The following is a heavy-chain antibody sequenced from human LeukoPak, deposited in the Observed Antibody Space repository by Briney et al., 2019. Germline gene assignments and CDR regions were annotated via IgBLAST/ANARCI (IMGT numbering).Heavy chain of an antibody. D-gene: IGHD2-15*01. CDR2: IYYSGST. Sequence: SQALSLTCTVSGGSISSGSYYWSWIRQPPGKGLEWIGSIYYSGSTYYNPSLKSRVTISVDTSKNQFSLKLSSVTAADTAVYYCARQPPYCSGGSCYSGHDAFDIWGQGTMVTVSS. J-gene: IGHJ3*02. CDR3: ARQPPYCSGGSCYSGHDAFDI. CDR1: GGSISSGSYY. V-gene: IGHV4-39*01.